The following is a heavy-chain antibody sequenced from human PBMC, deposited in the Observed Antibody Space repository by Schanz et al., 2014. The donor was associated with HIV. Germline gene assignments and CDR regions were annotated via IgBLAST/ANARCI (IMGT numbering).Heavy chain of an antibody. Sequence: QVQLQQWGAGLLKPSETLNLTCAVYGGSFRGYYWTWIRQFPGVGLEWIGGVRHTGGTNYNPSLRGRVTISVDTSKNQFSLRLSSVTAADTAVYYCARDVVVQSHALMDVWGQGATVTVSS. D-gene: IGHD2-21*01. CDR2: VRHTGGT. V-gene: IGHV4-34*01. J-gene: IGHJ6*02. CDR1: GGSFRGYY. CDR3: ARDVVVQSHALMDV.